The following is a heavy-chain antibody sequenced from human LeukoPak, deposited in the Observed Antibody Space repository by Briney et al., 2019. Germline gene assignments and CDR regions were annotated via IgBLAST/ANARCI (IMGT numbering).Heavy chain of an antibody. CDR3: ARDSNYDY. Sequence: GGSLRFSCAASGFTVSSTYMSWVRQAPGKGLEWVSVLYSGGTTYYADSVKGRFTISRDNSKNTLYLQMNSLRAEDTAVYYCARDSNYDYWGQGTLVTVSS. CDR1: GFTVSSTY. V-gene: IGHV3-66*02. D-gene: IGHD6-13*01. J-gene: IGHJ4*02. CDR2: LYSGGTT.